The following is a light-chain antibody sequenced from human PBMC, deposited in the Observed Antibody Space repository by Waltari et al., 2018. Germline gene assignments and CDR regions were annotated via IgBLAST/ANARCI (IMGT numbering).Light chain of an antibody. V-gene: IGLV4-69*01. Sequence: QLVLTQSPSASASLGASVKLTCTLSSGHSNYAIAWHQQQPEKGPRYLMKLNSDGNNNKGDGIPDRFSGSSSGAERYLPISSLQSEDEADYYCQTWGTGIRVFGGGTKLTVL. CDR2: LNSDGNN. CDR1: SGHSNYA. CDR3: QTWGTGIRV. J-gene: IGLJ3*02.